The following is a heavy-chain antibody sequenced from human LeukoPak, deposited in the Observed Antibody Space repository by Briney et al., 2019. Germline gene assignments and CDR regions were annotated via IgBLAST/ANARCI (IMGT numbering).Heavy chain of an antibody. CDR3: AREHKDYDGDGYYYGY. CDR1: GGSITGYY. Sequence: SETLSLTCTVSGGSITGYYWNWIRQPPGGGLEWIGNIYFSGTTNYNPSLKSRVTISVDTSKNQFSLRLRSVTAADTAVYYCAREHKDYDGDGYYYGYWGQGTLVTVSS. J-gene: IGHJ4*02. D-gene: IGHD2-21*02. V-gene: IGHV4-59*12. CDR2: IYFSGTT.